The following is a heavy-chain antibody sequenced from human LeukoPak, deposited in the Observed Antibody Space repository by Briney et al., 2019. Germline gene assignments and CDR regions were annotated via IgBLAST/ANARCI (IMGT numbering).Heavy chain of an antibody. D-gene: IGHD6-13*01. CDR1: GFTFSSYA. CDR3: AKTRASSWFRNAEYFQH. Sequence: PGGSLRLSCAASGFTFSSYAMSWVRQAPGKGLEWVSAISGSGGNTYYADSVKGRFTISRDNSKNTLYLQMNSLRAEDTAVYYCAKTRASSWFRNAEYFQHWGQGTLVTVSS. V-gene: IGHV3-23*01. CDR2: ISGSGGNT. J-gene: IGHJ1*01.